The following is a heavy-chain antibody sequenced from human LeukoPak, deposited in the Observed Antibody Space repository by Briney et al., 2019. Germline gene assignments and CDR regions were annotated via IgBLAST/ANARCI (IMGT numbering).Heavy chain of an antibody. Sequence: SETLSLTCAVYGGSFSGYYWSWIRQPPGKGLEWIGEINHSGSTNYNPSLKSRVTISVDTSKNQFSLKLSSVTAADTAVYYCARSPGFIVVPAAFPLDYWGQGTLVTVSS. CDR1: GGSFSGYY. CDR3: ARSPGFIVVPAAFPLDY. J-gene: IGHJ4*02. D-gene: IGHD2-2*01. CDR2: INHSGST. V-gene: IGHV4-34*01.